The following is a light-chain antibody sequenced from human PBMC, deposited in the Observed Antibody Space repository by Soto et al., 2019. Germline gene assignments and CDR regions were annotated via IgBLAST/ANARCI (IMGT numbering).Light chain of an antibody. Sequence: EILMTQSPATLSVSPGERATLSCRASQSVNSNLAWYQQKPGQAPRLLIYAVSTRPTGIPARFSGSGSGTEFTLTINSLQSEDFAVYYCQQYNNWPPTWTFGQGTKGDIK. CDR1: QSVNSN. CDR3: QQYNNWPPTWT. CDR2: AVS. J-gene: IGKJ1*01. V-gene: IGKV3-15*01.